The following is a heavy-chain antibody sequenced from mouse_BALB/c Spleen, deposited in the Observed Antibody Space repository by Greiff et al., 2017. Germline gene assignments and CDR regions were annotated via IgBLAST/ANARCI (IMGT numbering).Heavy chain of an antibody. V-gene: IGHV1-69*01. D-gene: IGHD1-2*01. Sequence: QVQLQQPGAELVMPGASVKMSCKASGYTFTDYWMHWVKQRPGQGLEWIGAIDTSDSYTSYNQKFKGKATLTVDESSSTAYMQLSSLTSEDSAVYYCARGESYYGSAWFAYWGQGTLVTVSA. CDR3: ARGESYYGSAWFAY. J-gene: IGHJ3*01. CDR2: IDTSDSYT. CDR1: GYTFTDYW.